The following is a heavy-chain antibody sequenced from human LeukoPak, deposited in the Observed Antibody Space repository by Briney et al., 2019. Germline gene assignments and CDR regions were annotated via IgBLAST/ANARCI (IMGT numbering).Heavy chain of an antibody. CDR2: IYPGDSDT. D-gene: IGHD3-22*01. CDR1: GYSFTGYW. CDR3: ARRRGWDHDSSGYDFDY. Sequence: GESLKISCKVSGYSFTGYWIAWVRQMPGKGLEWMGIIYPGDSDTRYSPSFQGQVTISAVQSISTAYLQWSSLKASDAAMYYCARRRGWDHDSSGYDFDYWGQGTLVTVSS. J-gene: IGHJ4*02. V-gene: IGHV5-51*01.